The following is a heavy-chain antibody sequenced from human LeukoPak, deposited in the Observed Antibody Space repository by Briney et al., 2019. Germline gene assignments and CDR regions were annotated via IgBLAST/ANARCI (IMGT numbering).Heavy chain of an antibody. D-gene: IGHD2-8*01. CDR2: ISGSGGST. CDR1: GFTFSSYA. CDR3: AKDLLMTSTNLPFYYYYGMDV. V-gene: IGHV3-23*01. Sequence: GGSLRLSCAASGFTFSSYAMSWVRQAPGKGLEWVSAISGSGGSTYYADSVKGRFTISRDNSKNTLYLQMNSLRAEDTAVYYCAKDLLMTSTNLPFYYYYGMDVWGQGTTVTVSS. J-gene: IGHJ6*02.